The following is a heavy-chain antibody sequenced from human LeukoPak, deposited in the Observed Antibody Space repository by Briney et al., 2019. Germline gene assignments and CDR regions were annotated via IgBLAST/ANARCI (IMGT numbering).Heavy chain of an antibody. D-gene: IGHD6-19*01. V-gene: IGHV3-33*01. Sequence: GGSLRLSCPLSGFTFSRHGMHGVRQAPGKGLEWVAVIWYDGSNKYYGDSVKGRFTISRDNSKNTLHLEMNSLRAEDTAVYYCARDPFHTPVAGTYIWFDPWGQGTLVTVSS. CDR2: IWYDGSNK. CDR1: GFTFSRHG. J-gene: IGHJ5*02. CDR3: ARDPFHTPVAGTYIWFDP.